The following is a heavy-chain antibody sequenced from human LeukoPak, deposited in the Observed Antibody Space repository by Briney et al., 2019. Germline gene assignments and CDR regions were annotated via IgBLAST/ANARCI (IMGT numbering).Heavy chain of an antibody. D-gene: IGHD3/OR15-3a*01. CDR3: ARALDEYYFDY. Sequence: GGSLRLSCAASGFTFSSYSMSWVRQAPGKGLEWVSSISSSSSYIYYADSVKGRFTISRDNAKNSLYLQMNRLRAEDTAVYYCARALDEYYFDYWGQGTLVTVSS. J-gene: IGHJ4*02. CDR1: GFTFSSYS. CDR2: ISSSSSYI. V-gene: IGHV3-21*01.